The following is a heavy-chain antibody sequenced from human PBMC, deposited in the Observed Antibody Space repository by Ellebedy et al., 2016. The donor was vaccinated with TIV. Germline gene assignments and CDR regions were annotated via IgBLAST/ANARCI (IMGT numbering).Heavy chain of an antibody. J-gene: IGHJ4*02. CDR1: GFSLSNSF. CDR3: RPGHYSDA. CDR2: LTADGRST. Sequence: GGSLRLXCAASGFSLSNSFMSWIRQAPGKGLEWVSTLTADGRSTYFADSVKGGFTISRDNSKNTVYLQMNSLRSEDTAVYNCRPGHYSDAWGQGTLVTVSS. V-gene: IGHV3-23*01.